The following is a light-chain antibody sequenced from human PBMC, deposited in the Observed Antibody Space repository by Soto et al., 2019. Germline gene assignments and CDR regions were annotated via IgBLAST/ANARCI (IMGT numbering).Light chain of an antibody. CDR2: DVS. CDR1: SNDVGDYNY. Sequence: QSALTQPASVSGSPGQSITISCTGTSNDVGDYNYVSWYQLHPGKAPKLMIYDVSSRPSGVSDRFSGSKFGNTASLTVSGLHAEDEADYYCSSYTSSNSVVFGGGTKVTVL. V-gene: IGLV2-14*01. CDR3: SSYTSSNSVV. J-gene: IGLJ3*02.